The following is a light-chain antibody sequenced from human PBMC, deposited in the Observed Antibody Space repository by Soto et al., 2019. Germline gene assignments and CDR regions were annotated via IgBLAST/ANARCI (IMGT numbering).Light chain of an antibody. V-gene: IGKV3-15*01. CDR3: QQYNKWPPYT. CDR2: GAS. J-gene: IGKJ2*01. CDR1: QSVSSN. Sequence: EIVMTQSPATLSVSPGERATLSCRASQSVSSNLAWYQQKPGQAPRLLIYGASTRDTGIPARFSGSGSWTEFTLTISSLQSEDFAVYYCQQYNKWPPYTFGQGTKLEIK.